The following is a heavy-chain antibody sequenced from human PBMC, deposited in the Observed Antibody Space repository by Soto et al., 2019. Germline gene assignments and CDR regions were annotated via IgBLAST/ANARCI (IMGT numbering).Heavy chain of an antibody. CDR1: GGSFSGYY. D-gene: IGHD4-17*01. J-gene: IGHJ4*02. V-gene: IGHV4-34*01. CDR3: ARGTVGDYVQTLGY. Sequence: PSETLSLTCAVYGGSFSGYYWSWIRQPPGKGLEWIGEINHSGSTNYNPSLKSRVTISVDTSKNQFSLKLSSVTAADTAVYYCARGTVGDYVQTLGYWGQGTLVTVS. CDR2: INHSGST.